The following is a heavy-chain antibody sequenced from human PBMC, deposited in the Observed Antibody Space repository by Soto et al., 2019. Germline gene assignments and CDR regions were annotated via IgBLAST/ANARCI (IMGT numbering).Heavy chain of an antibody. CDR2: IIPLFGTT. V-gene: IGHV1-69*01. D-gene: IGHD6-13*01. Sequence: QVQLVQSGAEVRMPGSSVKVSCKASGGTFSTYPINWLRQAPGQGLEWMGGIIPLFGTTNYEQKFKGRVTITADESTSTAYMELGSLRAEDAAVYYCARGATHGSSWYFWFDPWGQGTMVTVSS. J-gene: IGHJ5*02. CDR1: GGTFSTYP. CDR3: ARGATHGSSWYFWFDP.